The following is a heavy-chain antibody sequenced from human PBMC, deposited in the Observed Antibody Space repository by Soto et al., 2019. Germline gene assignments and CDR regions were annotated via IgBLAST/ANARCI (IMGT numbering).Heavy chain of an antibody. CDR2: ISPRSDHT. D-gene: IGHD1-1*01. V-gene: IGHV3-23*01. J-gene: IGHJ5*02. CDR3: AKEVYQVQFRPPTWFDP. Sequence: PGGSLRLSCAASGFTFSSYAMSWVRQAPGKGLEWVASISPRSDHTYYADSVKGRFTVSRDNSKNTLYLQINSLRANDSARYYCAKEVYQVQFRPPTWFDPWGQGTLVTVSS. CDR1: GFTFSSYA.